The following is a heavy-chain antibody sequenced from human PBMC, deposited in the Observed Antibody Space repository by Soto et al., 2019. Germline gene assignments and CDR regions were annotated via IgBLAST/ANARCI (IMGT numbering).Heavy chain of an antibody. Sequence: GGSLRLSCAASEFTFSKYWMSWVRQAPGKGLEWVSGISGSGATTYYADSVKGRFTISRDNSKNTLYLQMNSLGAGDTAVYYCAKDPEVVVTAPDYWGQGTLVTVSS. CDR3: AKDPEVVVTAPDY. CDR1: EFTFSKYW. J-gene: IGHJ4*02. CDR2: ISGSGATT. V-gene: IGHV3-23*01. D-gene: IGHD2-21*02.